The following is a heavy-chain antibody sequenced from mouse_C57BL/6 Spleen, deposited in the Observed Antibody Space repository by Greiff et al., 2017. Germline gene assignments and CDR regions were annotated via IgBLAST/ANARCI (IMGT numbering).Heavy chain of an antibody. Sequence: QVQLQQPGAELVRPGSSVKLSCKASGYTFTSYWMDWVKQRPGQGLEWIGNIYPSDSETHYNQKFKDKATLTVDKSSSTAYMQLSSLTSEDSAVYDCARAGCRYGSSYAMDYWGQGTSVTVSS. CDR2: IYPSDSET. CDR1: GYTFTSYW. V-gene: IGHV1-61*01. CDR3: ARAGCRYGSSYAMDY. D-gene: IGHD1-1*01. J-gene: IGHJ4*01.